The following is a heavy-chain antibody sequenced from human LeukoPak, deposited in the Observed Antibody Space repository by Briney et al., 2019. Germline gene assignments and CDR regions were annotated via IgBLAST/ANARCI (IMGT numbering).Heavy chain of an antibody. CDR3: ARDRLSVGKFRHDAFDI. CDR2: IYYTGHT. CDR1: GGSICSGDYY. D-gene: IGHD3-10*01. J-gene: IGHJ3*02. Sequence: SQTLSLTCTVSGGSICSGDYYWSWIRQPPGKGLEWIGYIYYTGHTYYNPSLESRVTISVDTSKNQFSLKLSSVTAADTAVYYCARDRLSVGKFRHDAFDIWGQGTMATVSS. V-gene: IGHV4-30-4*01.